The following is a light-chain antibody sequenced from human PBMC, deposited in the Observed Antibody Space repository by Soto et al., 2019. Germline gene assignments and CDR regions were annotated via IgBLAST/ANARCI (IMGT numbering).Light chain of an antibody. CDR1: QSVSSN. CDR3: QQYNNWTRT. Sequence: EIVMTQYPATRSLSPGERATLSCRASQSVSSNLAWYQQKHGQAPRLLIYGASTRATGIPARFSGSGSGTECTLTISSLQYEDCAVYYCQQYNNWTRTFGQGTKVDIK. CDR2: GAS. J-gene: IGKJ1*01. V-gene: IGKV3-15*01.